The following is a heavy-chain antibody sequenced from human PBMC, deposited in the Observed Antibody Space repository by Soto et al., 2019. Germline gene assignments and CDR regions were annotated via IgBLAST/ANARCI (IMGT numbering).Heavy chain of an antibody. CDR2: IIPIFGTA. CDR1: GGTFSSYA. CDR3: ARVPPSIAVAGPPFDY. Sequence: SVKVSCKASGGTFSSYAISWVRQAPGQGLEWMGEIIPIFGTANYAQKFQGRVTITADESTSTAYMELSSLRSEDTAVYYCARVPPSIAVAGPPFDYWGQGTLVTV. V-gene: IGHV1-69*13. D-gene: IGHD6-19*01. J-gene: IGHJ4*02.